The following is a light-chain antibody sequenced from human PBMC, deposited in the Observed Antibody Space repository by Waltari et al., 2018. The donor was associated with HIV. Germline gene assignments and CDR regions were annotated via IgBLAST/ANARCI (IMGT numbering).Light chain of an antibody. V-gene: IGKV4-1*01. Sequence: DIVMTQTPDSLAVSLGERATINCKSSQSVLHSSNNKNYLAWYQQKPRQPPKLLIYWTSIRGSGVPDRCSASGSGTDFTLTISSLQAEDVAVYYCQQFYTTPYTFGQGTKLEI. CDR2: WTS. CDR1: QSVLHSSNNKNY. CDR3: QQFYTTPYT. J-gene: IGKJ2*01.